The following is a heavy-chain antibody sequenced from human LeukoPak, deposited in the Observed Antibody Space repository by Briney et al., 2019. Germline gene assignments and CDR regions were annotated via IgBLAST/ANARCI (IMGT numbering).Heavy chain of an antibody. Sequence: PGGSLRLSCAASGFTFSNYWMHWVRQGPGKGLVWVSRINSDGSRTYYADSVKGRFSISRDNSKNTLYLQMNSLRAEDTAVYYCAKGNWEGEYIVDYWGQGTLVSVCS. CDR1: GFTFSNYW. CDR3: AKGNWEGEYIVDY. V-gene: IGHV3-74*01. J-gene: IGHJ4*02. CDR2: INSDGSRT. D-gene: IGHD7-27*01.